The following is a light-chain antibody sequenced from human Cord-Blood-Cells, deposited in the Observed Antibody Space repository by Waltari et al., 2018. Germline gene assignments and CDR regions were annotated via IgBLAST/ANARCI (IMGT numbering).Light chain of an antibody. V-gene: IGLV2-23*01. Sequence: QSALTQPASVSGSPGQSITISCTGTSSDVGSYNLVSWYQQHQGNAPKLIIYEGIKRPSGFSNRFSGSKSGNTASLTISGLQAEDEADYYCCSYAGSSTWVFGGGTKLTVL. CDR1: SSDVGSYNL. J-gene: IGLJ3*02. CDR2: EGI. CDR3: CSYAGSSTWV.